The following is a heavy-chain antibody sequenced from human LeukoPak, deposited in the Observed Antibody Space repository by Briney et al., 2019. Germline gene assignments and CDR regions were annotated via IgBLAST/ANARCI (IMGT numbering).Heavy chain of an antibody. V-gene: IGHV3-30-3*01. D-gene: IGHD3-22*01. CDR2: ISYDGSNK. Sequence: MHWVRXTXGKGLXWVXGISYDGSNKYYADSVKGRFTISSDNSKNTLYLQMNSLRAEDTAVYYCAREQYYYDSSGYYDYWGQGTLVTVSS. J-gene: IGHJ4*02. CDR3: AREQYYYDSSGYYDY.